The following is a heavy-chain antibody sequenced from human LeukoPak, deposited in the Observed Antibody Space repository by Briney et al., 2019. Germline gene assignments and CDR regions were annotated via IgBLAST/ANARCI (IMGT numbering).Heavy chain of an antibody. Sequence: SETLSLTCTVSGGSISSYYWSWIRQPPGKGLEWIGYIYYSGSTNYNPSLKSRVTISVDTSKNQFSLKLSSVTAADTAVYYCGRGGYYYDSSGYWGAFDIWGQGTMVTVSS. CDR1: GGSISSYY. J-gene: IGHJ3*02. CDR2: IYYSGST. CDR3: GRGGYYYDSSGYWGAFDI. V-gene: IGHV4-59*08. D-gene: IGHD3-22*01.